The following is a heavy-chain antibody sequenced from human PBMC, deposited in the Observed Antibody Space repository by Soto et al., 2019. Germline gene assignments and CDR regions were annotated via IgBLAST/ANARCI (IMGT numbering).Heavy chain of an antibody. CDR2: IYYGGST. J-gene: IGHJ6*02. D-gene: IGHD3-22*01. CDR3: ARVLYYYDSSGYYYYYYGMDV. Sequence: SETLSLTCTVSGGSISSGGYYWSWIRQHPGKGLEWIGYIYYGGSTYYNPSLKSRVTISVDTSKNQFSLKLSSVTAADTAVYYCARVLYYYDSSGYYYYYYGMDVCGQRTTVTVSS. V-gene: IGHV4-31*03. CDR1: GGSISSGGYY.